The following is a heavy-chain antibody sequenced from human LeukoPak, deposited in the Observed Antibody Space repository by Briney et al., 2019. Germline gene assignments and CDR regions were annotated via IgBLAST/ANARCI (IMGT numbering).Heavy chain of an antibody. V-gene: IGHV3-21*01. Sequence: GGSLRLSCAASGFTFSSYSMNWVRQAPGKPLEWPSSISSSSSYIYYADSVKGRFTISRDNAKNSLYLQMNSLRAEDTAVYYCAREHYYGSGIYGMDVWGKGTTVTVSS. CDR3: AREHYYGSGIYGMDV. CDR2: ISSSSSYI. J-gene: IGHJ6*04. D-gene: IGHD3-10*01. CDR1: GFTFSSYS.